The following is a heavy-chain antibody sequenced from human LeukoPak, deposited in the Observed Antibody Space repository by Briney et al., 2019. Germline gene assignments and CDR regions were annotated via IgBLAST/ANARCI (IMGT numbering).Heavy chain of an antibody. V-gene: IGHV3-30*02. D-gene: IGHD6-19*01. CDR3: AKGSKAVLFTRDHYMDV. Sequence: GGSLRLSCAASGFTFSSYGMHWVRQVPGKGLEWVALIRYDRSNKYYADSVKGRFTISRDNSKNTLYLQMNSLRAEDTAMYYCAKGSKAVLFTRDHYMDVWGKGTTVTISS. CDR1: GFTFSSYG. J-gene: IGHJ6*03. CDR2: IRYDRSNK.